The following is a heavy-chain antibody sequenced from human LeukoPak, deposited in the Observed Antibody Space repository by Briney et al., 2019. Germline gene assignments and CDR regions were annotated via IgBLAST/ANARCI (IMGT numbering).Heavy chain of an antibody. V-gene: IGHV3-23*01. J-gene: IGHJ4*02. Sequence: PGGSLRLSCAASGFTFSTYAVTWVRQAPGMGLEWVSIITRSGGTYYADSVKGRFTISRDNSKNTLYLQMNSLRAEDTAVYYCATWVFLGESGYYDYWGQGTLVTVSS. CDR1: GFTFSTYA. D-gene: IGHD3-10*01. CDR3: ATWVFLGESGYYDY. CDR2: ITRSGGT.